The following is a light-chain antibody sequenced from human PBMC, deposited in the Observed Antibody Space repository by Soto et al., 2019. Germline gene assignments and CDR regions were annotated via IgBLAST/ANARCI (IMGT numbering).Light chain of an antibody. CDR2: GAS. CDR3: QQYDNSPIT. V-gene: IGKV3-20*01. CDR1: QSVSSSF. Sequence: EIVLSQSPAILSLSPGERATLSCGASQSVSSSFLAWYQQKPGQAPRLLIYGASSRATGIPDRFSGTGSETDFTLTISRLEPEDFAVYYCQQYDNSPITFGQGTRLEI. J-gene: IGKJ5*01.